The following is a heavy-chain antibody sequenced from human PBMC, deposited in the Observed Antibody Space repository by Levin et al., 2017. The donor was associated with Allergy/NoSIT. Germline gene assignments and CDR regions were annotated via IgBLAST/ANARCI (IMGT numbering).Heavy chain of an antibody. D-gene: IGHD2/OR15-2a*01. CDR1: GFTVSSFI. V-gene: IGHV3-23*01. Sequence: RAGGSLRLSCAASGFTVSSFIMTWGRQAPGKGLEWVSSIATGGGTAYAESVRGRFTISRDNSKNTVYLQLNSLTAEDTAIYYCAKGGISTAGGIDSWGQGTLVTVSS. CDR3: AKGGISTAGGIDS. CDR2: IATGGGT. J-gene: IGHJ4*02.